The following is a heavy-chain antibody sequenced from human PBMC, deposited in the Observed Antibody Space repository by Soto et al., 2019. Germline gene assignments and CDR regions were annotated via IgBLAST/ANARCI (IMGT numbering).Heavy chain of an antibody. J-gene: IGHJ4*02. D-gene: IGHD6-13*01. V-gene: IGHV1-2*04. CDR1: GYTFTGYY. CDR2: INPNSGGT. CDR3: ARSHSSSWYIFDY. Sequence: ASVKFSCKASGYTFTGYYMHWVRQAPGQGLEWMGWINPNSGGTNYAQKFRGWVTMARDTSISTAYMELSRLRSDDTAVYYCARSHSSSWYIFDYWGQGTLVTVSS.